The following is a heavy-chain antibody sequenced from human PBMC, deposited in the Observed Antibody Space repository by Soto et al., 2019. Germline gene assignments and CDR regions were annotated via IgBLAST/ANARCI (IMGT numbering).Heavy chain of an antibody. CDR3: ARDPRPLTTWFDY. J-gene: IGHJ4*02. CDR2: ISSSSSYT. D-gene: IGHD4-4*01. V-gene: IGHV3-11*06. Sequence: KAVGSLRLSCAASGFTFSDYYMSWIRQAPGKGLEWVSYISSSSSYTNYADSVKGRFTISRDNAKNSLYLQMNSLRAEDTAVYYCARDPRPLTTWFDYWGQGTLVTVSS. CDR1: GFTFSDYY.